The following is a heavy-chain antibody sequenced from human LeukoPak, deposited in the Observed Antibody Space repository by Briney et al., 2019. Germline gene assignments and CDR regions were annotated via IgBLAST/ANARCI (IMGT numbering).Heavy chain of an antibody. CDR2: ITASGLTT. CDR3: AKAEASGNNRGGYYYFYMDV. D-gene: IGHD2/OR15-2a*01. V-gene: IGHV3-23*01. Sequence: GGSLRLSCEASGFTFSTYAMTWVRQAPGKGLEWVSGITASGLTTYYAASVKGRFTVSRGNSENTLYLQMNILRAEDTARYYCAKAEASGNNRGGYYYFYMDVWGKGTTVTVSS. J-gene: IGHJ6*03. CDR1: GFTFSTYA.